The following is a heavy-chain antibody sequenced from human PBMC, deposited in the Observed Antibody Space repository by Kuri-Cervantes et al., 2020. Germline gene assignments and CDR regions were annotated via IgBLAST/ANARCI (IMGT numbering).Heavy chain of an antibody. J-gene: IGHJ4*02. D-gene: IGHD3-10*01. Sequence: ETLSLTCAASGFTFSSYAMSWVRQAPGKGLEWVSAISGSGGSTYYADSVKGRFTISRDNSKNTLFLQMNSLRAEDTAVYYCAKDLVTMVRGVFDYWGQGTLVTVSS. CDR2: ISGSGGST. V-gene: IGHV3-23*01. CDR3: AKDLVTMVRGVFDY. CDR1: GFTFSSYA.